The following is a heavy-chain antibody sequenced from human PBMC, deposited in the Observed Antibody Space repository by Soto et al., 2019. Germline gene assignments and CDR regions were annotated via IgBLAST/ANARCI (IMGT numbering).Heavy chain of an antibody. CDR2: IIPILGIA. J-gene: IGHJ4*02. CDR1: GGTFSSYT. Sequence: SVKVSXKASGGTFSSYTISWVRQAPGQGLEWMGRIIPILGIANYAQKFQGRVTITADKSTSTAYMELSSLRSEDTAVYYCARDYDFWSGYHDWGQGTLVTVSS. V-gene: IGHV1-69*04. D-gene: IGHD3-3*01. CDR3: ARDYDFWSGYHD.